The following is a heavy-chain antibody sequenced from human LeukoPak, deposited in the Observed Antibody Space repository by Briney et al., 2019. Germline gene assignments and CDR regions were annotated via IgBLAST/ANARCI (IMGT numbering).Heavy chain of an antibody. J-gene: IGHJ4*02. Sequence: GGTLRLSCAASGFTFSSYGMSWVRQAPGKGLEWVSGISGSGGSTYYADSVKGRFTISRDNSKNTLYLQMNSLRAEDTAVYYCAKDRGVVVVAAWDYWGQGTLVTVSS. CDR2: ISGSGGST. V-gene: IGHV3-23*01. CDR1: GFTFSSYG. D-gene: IGHD2-15*01. CDR3: AKDRGVVVVAAWDY.